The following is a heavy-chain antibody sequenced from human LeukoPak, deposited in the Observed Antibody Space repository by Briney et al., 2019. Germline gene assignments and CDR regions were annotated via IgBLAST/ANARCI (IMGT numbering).Heavy chain of an antibody. CDR1: GGSFSGYY. V-gene: IGHV4-34*01. CDR2: INHSGST. Sequence: PSETLSLTCAVYGGSFSGYYWSWIRQPPGKGLEWIGEINHSGSTNYNPSLKSRVTISVDTSKNQFSLKLSSVTAADTAVYYCARGLSIAARPHYYYYGMDVWGQGTTVTVSS. D-gene: IGHD6-6*01. CDR3: ARGLSIAARPHYYYYGMDV. J-gene: IGHJ6*02.